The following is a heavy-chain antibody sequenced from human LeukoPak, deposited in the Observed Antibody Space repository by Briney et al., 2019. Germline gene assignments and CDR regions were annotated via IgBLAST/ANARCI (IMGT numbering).Heavy chain of an antibody. CDR1: GFTFSSYA. Sequence: PGGSLRLSCAASGFTFSSYAMSWVRQAPGKGLEWVSAISGSSGSTYYADSVKGRFTISRDNSKNTLYLQMNSLRAEDTAVYYCAKDMGYSSGIDYWGQGTLVTVSS. CDR3: AKDMGYSSGIDY. D-gene: IGHD6-19*01. V-gene: IGHV3-23*01. CDR2: ISGSSGST. J-gene: IGHJ4*02.